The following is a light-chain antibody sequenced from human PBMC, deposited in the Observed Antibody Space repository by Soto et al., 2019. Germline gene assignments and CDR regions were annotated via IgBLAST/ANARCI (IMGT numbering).Light chain of an antibody. CDR2: DAS. V-gene: IGKV3-11*01. Sequence: DIVLTQSPVTLSLSPGERATLSCRASQTISSYLAWYQQKPGQAPRLLIHDASDRATGIPARFSGSGSGTDFTLTISSLEPEDFEVYYCQQRSNWPPAFGQGTKVDIK. CDR1: QTISSY. J-gene: IGKJ1*01. CDR3: QQRSNWPPA.